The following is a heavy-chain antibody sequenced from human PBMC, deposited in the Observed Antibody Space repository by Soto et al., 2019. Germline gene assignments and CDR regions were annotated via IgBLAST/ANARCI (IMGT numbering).Heavy chain of an antibody. CDR2: IMGSGDTK. D-gene: IGHD2-8*01. CDR3: AKYCSSDVCFDY. Sequence: EVQLVESGGGLVQPGGSLRLSCASSGFTFSSCSMNWVRQAPGKGLDGVSFIMGSGDTKYYADSVKGRFTISRDNAKNSLYLQMSSLRDEDTAVYYCAKYCSSDVCFDYWGQGTLVTVSS. J-gene: IGHJ4*02. V-gene: IGHV3-48*02. CDR1: GFTFSSCS.